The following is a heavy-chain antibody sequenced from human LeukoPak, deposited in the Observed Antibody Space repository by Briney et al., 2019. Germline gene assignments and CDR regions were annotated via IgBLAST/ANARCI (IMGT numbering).Heavy chain of an antibody. J-gene: IGHJ6*01. Sequence: PGGSLRLSCAASGCTFSSYWRHWVRQAPGKGLVWVSRINSDGSSTSYPDSVNGRFTISRDNAKNTLYMQMNSLRAEDTAVYYCAREPTTAGRYYYGMDVWGAGAPVTASS. CDR1: GCTFSSYW. CDR2: INSDGSST. V-gene: IGHV3-74*01. CDR3: AREPTTAGRYYYGMDV. D-gene: IGHD1-1*01.